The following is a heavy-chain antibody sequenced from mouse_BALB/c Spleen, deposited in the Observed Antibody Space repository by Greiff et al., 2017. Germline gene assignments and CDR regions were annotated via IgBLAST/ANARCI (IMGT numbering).Heavy chain of an antibody. D-gene: IGHD3-1*01. V-gene: IGHV5-17*02. J-gene: IGHJ2*01. Sequence: EVKVVESGGGLVQPGGSRKLSCAASGFTFSSFGMHWVRLAPEKGLEWVAYISSGSSTIYYADTVKGRFTISRDNPKNTLFLQMTSLRSEDTAMYYCARSGDFDYWGQGTTLTVSS. CDR1: GFTFSSFG. CDR3: ARSGDFDY. CDR2: ISSGSSTI.